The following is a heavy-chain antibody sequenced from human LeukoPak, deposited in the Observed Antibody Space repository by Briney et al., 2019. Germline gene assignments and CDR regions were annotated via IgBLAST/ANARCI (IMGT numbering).Heavy chain of an antibody. V-gene: IGHV3-23*01. Sequence: PGGSLRLSCSASGFSFSNYVMGWVRQAPGMGLKWVSSMSGSGGGIYYADSVKGRFTISRDNSKDTLYLQMHSLRAEDTAVYYCARVVWGQLTYYFDYWGQGTLVTVSS. D-gene: IGHD3-16*01. CDR1: GFSFSNYV. CDR3: ARVVWGQLTYYFDY. J-gene: IGHJ4*02. CDR2: MSGSGGGI.